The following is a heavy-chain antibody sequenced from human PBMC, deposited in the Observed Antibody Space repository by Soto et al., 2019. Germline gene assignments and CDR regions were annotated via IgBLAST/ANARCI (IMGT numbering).Heavy chain of an antibody. J-gene: IGHJ6*03. CDR1: GGSISSGGYY. D-gene: IGHD3-10*01. Sequence: PSETLSLTCTVSGGSISSGGYYWSWIRQHPGKGLEWIGYIYYSGSTYYNPSLKSRVTISVDTSKNQFSLKLSSVTAADTAVYYCARNGSGSKYYYYYYMDVWGKGTTVTVS. V-gene: IGHV4-31*03. CDR2: IYYSGST. CDR3: ARNGSGSKYYYYYYMDV.